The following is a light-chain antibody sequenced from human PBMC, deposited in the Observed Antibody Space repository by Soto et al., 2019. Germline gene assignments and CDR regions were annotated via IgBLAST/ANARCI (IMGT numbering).Light chain of an antibody. CDR3: QQSYNTPLT. V-gene: IGKV3-15*01. CDR1: QSISRT. Sequence: EILMTQSPATLSVSPGEGLTLSCRASQSISRTLAWYQQRPGQAPRLLIYGASSRATGVPARFSGSGSGTEFTLTISSLQPEDYATYYCQQSYNTPLTFGGGTKVDIK. J-gene: IGKJ4*01. CDR2: GAS.